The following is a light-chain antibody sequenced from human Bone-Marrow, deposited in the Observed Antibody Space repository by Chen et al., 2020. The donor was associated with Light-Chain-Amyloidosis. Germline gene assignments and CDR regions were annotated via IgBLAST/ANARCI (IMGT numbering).Light chain of an antibody. V-gene: IGLV3-21*02. CDR2: DDS. Sequence: SYVLPQPSPSSVAPGQTAPSACGGNNIGSTSVHWYQQTTGQAPLLVVYDDSDRPSGIPERLSGSNSGNAATLTISGVEAGDEADYYCPVWDRSSDRPVFGGGTKLTVL. CDR3: PVWDRSSDRPV. J-gene: IGLJ3*02. CDR1: NIGSTS.